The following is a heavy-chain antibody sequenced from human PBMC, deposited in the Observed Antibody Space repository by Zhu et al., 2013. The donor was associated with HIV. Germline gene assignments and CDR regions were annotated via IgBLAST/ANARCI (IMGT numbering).Heavy chain of an antibody. D-gene: IGHD6-6*01. CDR1: GYTFTGYY. CDR2: INPSGGST. Sequence: QVQLVQSGAEVKKPGASVKVSCKASGYTFTGYYMHWVRQAPGQGLEWMGIINPSGGSTTYAQKFQGRVTMTRDTSTSTVYIELSSLTSEDTAVYYCARDVRTAYYFDYWGQGTLVTVSS. CDR3: ARDVRTAYYFDY. V-gene: IGHV1-46*01. J-gene: IGHJ4*02.